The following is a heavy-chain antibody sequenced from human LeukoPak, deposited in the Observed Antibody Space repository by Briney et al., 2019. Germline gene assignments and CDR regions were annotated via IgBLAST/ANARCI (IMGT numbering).Heavy chain of an antibody. CDR1: GGSISSTTYY. J-gene: IGHJ4*02. CDR3: ARDFSYFDY. V-gene: IGHV4-39*07. D-gene: IGHD3-3*01. Sequence: SETLSLTCTVSGGSISSTTYYWGWIRQPPGKGLEWIGTIYYTGSTYYNPSLKSRVTISIDTSKNQFSLKLSSVTAVDTAVYYCARDFSYFDYWGQGTLVTVSS. CDR2: IYYTGST.